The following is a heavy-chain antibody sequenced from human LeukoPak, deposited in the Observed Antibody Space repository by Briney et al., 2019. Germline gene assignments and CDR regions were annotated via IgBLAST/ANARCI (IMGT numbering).Heavy chain of an antibody. Sequence: GRSLRLSCAASGFTFSSYGMHWVRQAPGKGLEWVAVISYDGSNKYYADSVKGRFTISRDNSKNTLYLQMSSLRAEDTAVYYCAKDKSRALWFGESLDYWGQGTLVTVSS. D-gene: IGHD3-10*01. CDR3: AKDKSRALWFGESLDY. CDR1: GFTFSSYG. J-gene: IGHJ4*02. V-gene: IGHV3-30*18. CDR2: ISYDGSNK.